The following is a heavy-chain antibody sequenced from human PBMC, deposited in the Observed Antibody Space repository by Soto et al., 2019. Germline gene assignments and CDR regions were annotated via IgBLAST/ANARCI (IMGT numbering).Heavy chain of an antibody. CDR2: IYSGGNP. D-gene: IGHD3-10*01. CDR3: ARGGKVRGVIQDNWFAP. J-gene: IGHJ5*02. V-gene: IGHV3-66*01. CDR1: GFNVSSNY. Sequence: GGSLRLSCAASGFNVSSNYMSWVRQAPGKGLEWVSVIYSGGNPYYADSVKGRFTISRDNSKNTVYVQMNSLRAEDTAVYYCARGGKVRGVIQDNWFAPWGQGTLVTVSS.